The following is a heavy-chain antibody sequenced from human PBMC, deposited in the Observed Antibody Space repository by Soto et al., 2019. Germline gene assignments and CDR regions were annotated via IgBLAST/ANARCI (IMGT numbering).Heavy chain of an antibody. Sequence: GASVKVSCKASGYTFTDYDINWVRQATGQGLEWMGWMNPNTGNTGYAQKFQGRVTMTRNTSKGTAYMELSSLRSEDTAVYFCARGLHRFMISGVVIIGDWLDPWGQGTLVTVSS. CDR1: GYTFTDYD. CDR2: MNPNTGNT. CDR3: ARGLHRFMISGVVIIGDWLDP. D-gene: IGHD3-3*01. V-gene: IGHV1-8*01. J-gene: IGHJ5*02.